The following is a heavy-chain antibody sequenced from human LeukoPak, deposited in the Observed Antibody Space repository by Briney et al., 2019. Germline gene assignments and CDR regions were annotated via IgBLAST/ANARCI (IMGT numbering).Heavy chain of an antibody. D-gene: IGHD3-22*01. J-gene: IGHJ4*02. CDR3: ARGVTYYYDSSGYLY. CDR1: GGSISSGSYY. CDR2: IPTSGRT. V-gene: IGHV4-61*02. Sequence: SETLSLTCTVSGGSISSGSYYWSWNRQPAGKGLEWFGRIPTSGRTNYNPSLKSRVTISVDTSKNQFSLNLSSVTAADTAVYYCARGVTYYYDSSGYLYWGQGTLVTVSS.